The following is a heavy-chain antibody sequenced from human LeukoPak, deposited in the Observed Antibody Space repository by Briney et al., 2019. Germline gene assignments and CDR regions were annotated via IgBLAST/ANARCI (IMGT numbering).Heavy chain of an antibody. CDR3: ATSPLLTESSSWFHFEY. CDR2: ISYDGSNK. CDR1: GFTFSTYG. J-gene: IGHJ4*02. D-gene: IGHD6-13*01. Sequence: PGRSLRLSCAVSGFTFSTYGMHWVRQAPGKGLEWVAVISYDGSNKYYADSVKGRFTISRDKSKNTVYLQMDSLRAEDTAVYYCATSPLLTESSSWFHFEYWGQGTLVTVSS. V-gene: IGHV3-30*03.